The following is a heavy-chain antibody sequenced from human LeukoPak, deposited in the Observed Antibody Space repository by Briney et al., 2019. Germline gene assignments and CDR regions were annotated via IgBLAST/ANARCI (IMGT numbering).Heavy chain of an antibody. CDR1: GDSVSSNGAT. CDR3: TSGNSDYADN. D-gene: IGHD2/OR15-2a*01. V-gene: IGHV6-1*01. CDR2: TYYRSEWYH. Sequence: SQTLSLTCAISGDSVSSNGATWYWIRQSPSRGLEWLGRTYYRSEWYHEYAPSVRSRITINPDTSKNQFLNSVTPGDTAVYYCTSGNSDYADNWGQGTLVTVSS. J-gene: IGHJ4*02.